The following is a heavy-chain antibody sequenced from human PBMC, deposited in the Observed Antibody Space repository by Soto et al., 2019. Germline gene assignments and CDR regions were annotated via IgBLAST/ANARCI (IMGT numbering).Heavy chain of an antibody. CDR1: GDSIISSDFY. D-gene: IGHD3-22*01. J-gene: IGHJ4*02. Sequence: SETLSLTCTVSGDSIISSDFYWGWVRQPPGKGLEWIGSIFYLGSSYYNPSLKSRVTMSVDTSKNQFSLRLRSVTAADTAVYYCARDSLPYYYDSSGYDGFDYWGQGTLVNVSS. V-gene: IGHV4-39*07. CDR3: ARDSLPYYYDSSGYDGFDY. CDR2: IFYLGSS.